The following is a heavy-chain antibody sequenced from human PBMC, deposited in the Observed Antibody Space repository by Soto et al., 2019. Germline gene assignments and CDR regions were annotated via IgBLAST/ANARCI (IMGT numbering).Heavy chain of an antibody. D-gene: IGHD6-13*01. Sequence: GGSLRLSCAASGFTFSSYSMNWVRQAPGKGLEWVSYISSSSSTIYYADSVKGRFTISRDNAKNSLYLQMNSLRDEDMAVYYCARDFSSWYEHYYYGMDVWGQGTTVTVSS. CDR3: ARDFSSWYEHYYYGMDV. V-gene: IGHV3-48*02. CDR2: ISSSSSTI. CDR1: GFTFSSYS. J-gene: IGHJ6*02.